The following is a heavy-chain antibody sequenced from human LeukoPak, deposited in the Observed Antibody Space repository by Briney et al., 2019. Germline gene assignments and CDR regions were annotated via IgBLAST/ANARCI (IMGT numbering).Heavy chain of an antibody. CDR2: ISYDGNNK. CDR3: AREALTGSWHWFDP. D-gene: IGHD2-15*01. Sequence: GRSLRLSCAVSGFTFSRNSIHWVRQAPGKGLEWVAAISYDGNNKNYADSVKCRFTMSRDNSKNTLYLQMNSLRPEDTAVYFCAREALTGSWHWFDPWGQGTLVTVSS. J-gene: IGHJ5*02. CDR1: GFTFSRNS. V-gene: IGHV3-30-3*01.